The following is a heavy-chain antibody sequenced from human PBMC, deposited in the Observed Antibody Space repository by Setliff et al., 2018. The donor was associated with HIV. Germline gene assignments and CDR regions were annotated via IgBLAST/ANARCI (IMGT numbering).Heavy chain of an antibody. CDR1: GFTFSFYS. CDR2: ISSDGSVI. J-gene: IGHJ4*02. D-gene: IGHD2-15*01. CDR3: ARDGSRQRPSGMAD. V-gene: IGHV3-48*01. Sequence: SLRLSCAASGFTFSFYSMNWVRLAPGKGLEWVADISSDGSVINYAESVKGRFTISRDNGKNSVYLQMNSLRAEDTAIYYCARDGSRQRPSGMADWGQGTKVTVSS.